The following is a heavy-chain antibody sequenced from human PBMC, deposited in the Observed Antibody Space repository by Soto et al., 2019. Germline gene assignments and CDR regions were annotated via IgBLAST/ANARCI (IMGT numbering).Heavy chain of an antibody. CDR2: MSYDGTNK. V-gene: IGHV3-30-3*01. Sequence: QVQLVESGGGVVQTGRSLRLSCAASGFTFSSYAMHWVRQAPGKGLEWVAVMSYDGTNKYYAGSVKGRFTISRDNSENTVNLQMNSLRDEDTAVYYCARGNGGSCYSGMDYWGQGTLVTVSS. D-gene: IGHD2-15*01. CDR3: ARGNGGSCYSGMDY. J-gene: IGHJ4*02. CDR1: GFTFSSYA.